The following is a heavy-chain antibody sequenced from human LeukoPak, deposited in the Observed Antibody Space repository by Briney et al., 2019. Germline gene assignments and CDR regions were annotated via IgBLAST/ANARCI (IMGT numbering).Heavy chain of an antibody. D-gene: IGHD3-9*01. V-gene: IGHV3-48*03. J-gene: IGHJ4*02. Sequence: GGSLRLSCAASGFTFSSYEMNWVRQAPGKGLEWVSYISSSGSTICYADSVKGRFTISRDNAKNSLYLQMNSLRAEDTAVYYCAGGSRYYDILTGYFSKAIDYWGQGTLVTVSS. CDR3: AGGSRYYDILTGYFSKAIDY. CDR1: GFTFSSYE. CDR2: ISSSGSTI.